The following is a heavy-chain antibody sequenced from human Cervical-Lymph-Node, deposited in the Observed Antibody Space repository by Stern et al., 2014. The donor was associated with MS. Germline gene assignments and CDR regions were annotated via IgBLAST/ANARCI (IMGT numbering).Heavy chain of an antibody. CDR2: IYYSGST. J-gene: IGHJ4*02. D-gene: IGHD4-23*01. CDR3: ASGTVVTSFDY. V-gene: IGHV4-59*01. CDR1: GGSISTYY. Sequence: QVQLVPSGPGMVKPSETLSLTCTVSGGSISTYYWSWIRQPPGKGLEWIGYIYYSGSTNYNPSLKSRVTISVDTSKNQFSLKLSSVTAADTAVYYCASGTVVTSFDYWGQGTLVTVSS.